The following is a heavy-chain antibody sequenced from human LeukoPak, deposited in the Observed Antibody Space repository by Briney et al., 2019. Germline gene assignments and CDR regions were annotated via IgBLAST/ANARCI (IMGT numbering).Heavy chain of an antibody. V-gene: IGHV1-24*01. Sequence: GASVKVSCKASGGTFRNYLITWVRQAPGQGLEWMGGFDPEDGETIYAQKFQGRVTMTEDTSTDTAYMELSSLRSEDTAVYYCATLVAPAATGYFDYWGQGTLVTVSS. D-gene: IGHD2-2*01. CDR3: ATLVAPAATGYFDY. J-gene: IGHJ4*02. CDR1: GGTFRNYL. CDR2: FDPEDGET.